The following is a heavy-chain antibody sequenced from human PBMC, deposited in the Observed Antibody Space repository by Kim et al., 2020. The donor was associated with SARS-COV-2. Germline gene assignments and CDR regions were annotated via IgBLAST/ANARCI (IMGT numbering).Heavy chain of an antibody. CDR1: GFTFTSSA. Sequence: SVKVSCKASGFTFTSSAVQWVRQARGQRLEWIGWIVVGSGNTNYAQKFQERVTITRDMSTSTAYMELSSLRSEDTAVYYCAADPRITIFGVVTDAFDIWGQGTMVTVSS. J-gene: IGHJ3*02. D-gene: IGHD3-3*01. CDR3: AADPRITIFGVVTDAFDI. V-gene: IGHV1-58*01. CDR2: IVVGSGNT.